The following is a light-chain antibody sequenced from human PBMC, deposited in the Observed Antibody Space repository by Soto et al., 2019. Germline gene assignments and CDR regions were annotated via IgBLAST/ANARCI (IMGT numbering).Light chain of an antibody. CDR1: SSDIGDSNY. CDR2: DVS. J-gene: IGLJ1*01. Sequence: QSVLTQPASVSGSPGQSITISCTGTSSDIGDSNYVSWYQQHPGKAPKLVIYDVSNRPSGVSNRFSGSKSANTASLTISGLQAEDEADYYYSSFRSSSTPYAFGTGTKVTVL. CDR3: SSFRSSSTPYA. V-gene: IGLV2-14*03.